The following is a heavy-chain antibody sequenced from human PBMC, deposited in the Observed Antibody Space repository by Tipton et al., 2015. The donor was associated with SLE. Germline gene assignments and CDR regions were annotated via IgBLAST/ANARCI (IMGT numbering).Heavy chain of an antibody. V-gene: IGHV3-23*01. D-gene: IGHD6-6*01. CDR1: GGSISSNNYY. CDR3: AKAGSSLRLYYYGMDV. CDR2: ISASGGRT. Sequence: LSLTCTVSGGSISSNNYYWGWIRQPPGKGLEWVSSISASGGRTYYADSVKGRFTISRDNSKNMVNLQMNSLRVEDTAMYYCAKAGSSLRLYYYGMDVWGQGTTVTVSS. J-gene: IGHJ6*02.